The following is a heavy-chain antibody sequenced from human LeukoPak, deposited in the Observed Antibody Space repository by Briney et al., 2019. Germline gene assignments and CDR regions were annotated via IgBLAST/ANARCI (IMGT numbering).Heavy chain of an antibody. CDR2: ISSSGFSI. J-gene: IGHJ4*02. CDR3: ARGGDAYFDY. V-gene: IGHV3-21*01. D-gene: IGHD3-10*01. Sequence: GESLRLSCAASGFTPSDYSMNWVRQAPGKGLEWVSSISSSGFSIFYADSVKGRFTISRDNAKNSLYLQMNSLRADDTAVYYCARGGDAYFDYWGQGTLVTVSS. CDR1: GFTPSDYS.